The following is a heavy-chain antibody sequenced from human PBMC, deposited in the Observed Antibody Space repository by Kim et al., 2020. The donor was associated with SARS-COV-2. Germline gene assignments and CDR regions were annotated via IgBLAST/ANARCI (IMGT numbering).Heavy chain of an antibody. CDR2: ISAYNGNT. V-gene: IGHV1-18*01. CDR3: ARDVCLGALYHFWSGYYHFDY. Sequence: ASVKVSCKASGYTFTSYGISWVRQAPGQGLEWMGWISAYNGNTNYAQKLQGRVTMTTDTSTSTAYMELRSLRSDDTAVYYCARDVCLGALYHFWSGYYHFDYWGQGTLVTVSS. J-gene: IGHJ4*02. CDR1: GYTFTSYG. D-gene: IGHD3-3*01.